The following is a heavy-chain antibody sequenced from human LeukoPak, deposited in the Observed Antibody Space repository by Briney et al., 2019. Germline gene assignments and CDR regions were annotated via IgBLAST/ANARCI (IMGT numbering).Heavy chain of an antibody. J-gene: IGHJ6*02. D-gene: IGHD2-2*01. CDR1: GYTFTSYG. CDR2: ISAYNGNT. CDR3: ARGYCSSTSCYPGPYYYGMDV. V-gene: IGHV1-18*01. Sequence: ASVKVSCKASGYTFTSYGISWVRRAPGQGLEWMGWISAYNGNTNYAQKLQGRVTMTTDTSTSTAYMELRSLRSDDTAVYYCARGYCSSTSCYPGPYYYGMDVWGQGTTVTVSS.